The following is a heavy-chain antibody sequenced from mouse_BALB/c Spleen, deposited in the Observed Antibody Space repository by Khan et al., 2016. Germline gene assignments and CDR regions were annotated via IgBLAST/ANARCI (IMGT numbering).Heavy chain of an antibody. Sequence: EVQLQESGPVLVKPSQSLSLTCTVTGYSIISGYSWHWIRQFPGNKLEWMAYIHYSGSTNYNPSLKSRISLTRDTSKNRFIMKLNSVTTEDTATYYCAGVTTGDYFDYWGQGTTLTVSS. CDR1: GYSIISGYS. CDR2: IHYSGST. J-gene: IGHJ2*01. CDR3: AGVTTGDYFDY. V-gene: IGHV3-1*02. D-gene: IGHD2-2*01.